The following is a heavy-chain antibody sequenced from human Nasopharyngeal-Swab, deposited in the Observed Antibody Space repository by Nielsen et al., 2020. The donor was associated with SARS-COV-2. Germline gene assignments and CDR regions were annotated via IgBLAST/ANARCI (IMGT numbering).Heavy chain of an antibody. CDR3: ARGDYSSSWDRSSYGMDV. V-gene: IGHV1-3*01. CDR2: INAGNGNT. Sequence: WVRQAPGQRLEWMGWINAGNGNTKYSQKFQGRVTITRDTSASAAYMELSSLRSEDTAVYYCARGDYSSSWDRSSYGMDVWGQGTTVTVSS. J-gene: IGHJ6*02. D-gene: IGHD6-13*01.